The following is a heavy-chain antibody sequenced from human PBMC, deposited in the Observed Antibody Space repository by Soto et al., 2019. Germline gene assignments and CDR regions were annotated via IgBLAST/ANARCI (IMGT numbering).Heavy chain of an antibody. J-gene: IGHJ6*03. D-gene: IGHD6-13*01. CDR1: GGSISSYC. V-gene: IGHV4-59*08. CDR2: IYYSGST. Sequence: SETLSLTCTVAGGSISSYCWSWIRPPPGKGLEWIGYIYYSGSTNYNPSLKSRVTISVDTSKNQFSLKLSPVTAADTAVYYGARIGNSSSWYKARYYYYYMDVWGKGTTVTVSS. CDR3: ARIGNSSSWYKARYYYYYMDV.